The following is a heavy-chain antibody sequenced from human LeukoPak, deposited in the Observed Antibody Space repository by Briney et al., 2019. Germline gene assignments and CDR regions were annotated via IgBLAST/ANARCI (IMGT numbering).Heavy chain of an antibody. D-gene: IGHD2-21*02. CDR3: FRDVGGDYDCFDS. CDR1: GFTVSTNY. J-gene: IGHJ4*02. V-gene: IGHV3-53*01. CDR2: IYCGGRT. Sequence: GGSLRLSCAASGFTVSTNYMRWVRQAPEKGLEWVSFIYCGGRTYYADSVRGRFTISRDNSKNTLFLQMNNLRAEDTAVVFFFRDVGGDYDCFDSWGQGTMVTVSS.